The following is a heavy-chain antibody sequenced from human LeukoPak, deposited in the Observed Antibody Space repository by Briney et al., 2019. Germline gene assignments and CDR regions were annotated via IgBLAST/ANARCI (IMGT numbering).Heavy chain of an antibody. CDR3: ARQLGSSGDFDY. Sequence: GASLQISCKGSGYSFTSYWITWVRQLPGKGLEWMGIIYPGDSDTRYSPSFQGQVTISADKSITTAYLQWSSLKASDTAMYYCARQLGSSGDFDYWGQGTLVTVSS. J-gene: IGHJ4*02. CDR2: IYPGDSDT. V-gene: IGHV5-51*01. D-gene: IGHD2-15*01. CDR1: GYSFTSYW.